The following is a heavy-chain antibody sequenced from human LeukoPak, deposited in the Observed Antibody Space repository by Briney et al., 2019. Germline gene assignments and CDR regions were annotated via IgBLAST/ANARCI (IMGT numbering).Heavy chain of an antibody. D-gene: IGHD3-3*01. CDR1: GYTFTNYG. CDR3: ARGPDDYDFWSGPFDY. V-gene: IGHV1-18*01. Sequence: GASVKVSCKASGYTFTNYGISWVRQAPGQGLEWMGWISAYSGNTNYAQNLQGRVTMTTDTSTSTAYMELRSLRSDDTAVYYCARGPDDYDFWSGPFDYWGRGTLVTVSS. J-gene: IGHJ4*02. CDR2: ISAYSGNT.